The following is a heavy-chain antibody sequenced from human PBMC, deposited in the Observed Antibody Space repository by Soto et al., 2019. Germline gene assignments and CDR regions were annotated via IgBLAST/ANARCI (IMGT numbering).Heavy chain of an antibody. Sequence: GGSLRLSCAASGFTFSSYGMHWVRQAPGKGLEWVAVISYDGSNKYYAASVKGRFTISRDNSKNTLYLQMNSLRAEDTAVYYCATHAGYDILTGYYSYWGQGTLVTVSS. D-gene: IGHD3-9*01. CDR2: ISYDGSNK. J-gene: IGHJ4*02. CDR1: GFTFSSYG. CDR3: ATHAGYDILTGYYSY. V-gene: IGHV3-30*03.